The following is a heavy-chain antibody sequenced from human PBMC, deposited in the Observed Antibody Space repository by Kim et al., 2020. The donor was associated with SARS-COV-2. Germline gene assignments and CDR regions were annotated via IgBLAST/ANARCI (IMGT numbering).Heavy chain of an antibody. CDR3: VRYSGWYYFDY. J-gene: IGHJ4*02. V-gene: IGHV6-1*01. Sequence: SDYAVSVRSRITINPDTSKNQFALQLTSVTPEDTAFYYCVRYSGWYYFDYWGQGTLVTVSA. D-gene: IGHD6-19*01. CDR2: S.